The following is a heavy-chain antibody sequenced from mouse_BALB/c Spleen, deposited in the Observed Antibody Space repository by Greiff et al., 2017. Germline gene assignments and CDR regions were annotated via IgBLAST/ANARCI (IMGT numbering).Heavy chain of an antibody. D-gene: IGHD1-1*01. J-gene: IGHJ2*01. CDR2: FNPGSGGT. Sequence: QVQLQQSGADLVRPGTSVKVSCKASGYAFTNYLIEWVKQRPGQGLEWFGVFNPGSGGTNYNDKFKGKATLTTDKANSTTYLQLSSLTSDDSAVYFCERSGYYGSREDYWGQGTTLTVSS. V-gene: IGHV1-54*01. CDR1: GYAFTNYL. CDR3: ERSGYYGSREDY.